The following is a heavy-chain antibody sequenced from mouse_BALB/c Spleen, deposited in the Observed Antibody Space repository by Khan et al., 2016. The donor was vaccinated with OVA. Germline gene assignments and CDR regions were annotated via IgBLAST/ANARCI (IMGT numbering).Heavy chain of an antibody. CDR3: ARVYGGDFDY. D-gene: IGHD1-1*01. CDR1: GYSITSDYA. Sequence: EVQLQDSGPGLVKPSQSLSLTCTVTGYSITSDYAWNWIRQFPGNKLEWMGFISYSGNTNYNPSLKSRISINRDTSKNQFFLQLNSVTTEDTATYYGARVYGGDFDYWGQGTTLTVSA. CDR2: ISYSGNT. J-gene: IGHJ2*01. V-gene: IGHV3-2*02.